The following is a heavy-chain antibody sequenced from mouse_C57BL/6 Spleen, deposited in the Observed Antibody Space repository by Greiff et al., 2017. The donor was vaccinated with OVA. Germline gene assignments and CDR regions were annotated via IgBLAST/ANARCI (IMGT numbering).Heavy chain of an antibody. CDR3: ARSIYDGYYGDAMDY. V-gene: IGHV1-82*01. J-gene: IGHJ4*01. D-gene: IGHD2-3*01. CDR1: GYAFSSSW. CDR2: IYPGDGDT. Sequence: QVQLKESGPELVKPGASVKISCKASGYAFSSSWMNWVKQRPGKGLEWIGRIYPGDGDTNYNGKFKGKATLTADKSSSTAYMQLSSLTSEDSAVYFCARSIYDGYYGDAMDYWGQGTSVTVSS.